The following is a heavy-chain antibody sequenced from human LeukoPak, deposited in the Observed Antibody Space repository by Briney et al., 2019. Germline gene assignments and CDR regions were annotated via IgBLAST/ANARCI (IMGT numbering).Heavy chain of an antibody. CDR3: ARDPYSSTWSYGMDV. D-gene: IGHD6-6*01. CDR1: GFTFSSYL. CDR2: IKQDGSEE. J-gene: IGHJ6*02. V-gene: IGHV3-7*05. Sequence: GGSLRLSCAAPGFTFSSYLMSWVRQAPGKGLEWVANIKQDGSEEVYVDSVKGRFTISRDNAKNSLFLQMNTLRAEDTAVYYCARDPYSSTWSYGMDVWGQGTTVTVSS.